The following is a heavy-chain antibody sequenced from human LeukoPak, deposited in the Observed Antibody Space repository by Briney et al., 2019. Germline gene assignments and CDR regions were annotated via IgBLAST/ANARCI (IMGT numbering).Heavy chain of an antibody. CDR2: INAGNGNT. D-gene: IGHD6-13*01. V-gene: IGHV1-3*03. CDR1: GYTFTTYA. CDR3: ARSATGMRFDP. J-gene: IGHJ5*02. Sequence: GASVKVSFKASGYTFTTYAIHWVRQAPGQRLEWMGWINAGNGNTKYSQEFQGRVTITRDTSASTVYMELSSLRSKDMAVYYCARSATGMRFDPWGQGTLVTVSS.